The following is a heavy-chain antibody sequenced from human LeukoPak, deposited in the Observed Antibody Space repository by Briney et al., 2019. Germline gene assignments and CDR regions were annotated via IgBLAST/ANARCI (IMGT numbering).Heavy chain of an antibody. D-gene: IGHD4-17*01. CDR3: ARGGHIRTTVTSDAFDI. CDR1: GYTFTGYY. J-gene: IGHJ3*02. V-gene: IGHV1-46*01. Sequence: ASVKVSCKASGYTFTGYYMHWVRQAPGQGLEWMGLINPSGGTTRYAQKFQGRVTMTRDMSTSTVYMELSSLRSDDTAVYYCARGGHIRTTVTSDAFDIWGQGTLVTVSS. CDR2: INPSGGTT.